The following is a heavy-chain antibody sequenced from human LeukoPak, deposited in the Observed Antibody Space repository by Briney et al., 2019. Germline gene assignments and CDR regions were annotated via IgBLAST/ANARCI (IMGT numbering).Heavy chain of an antibody. CDR2: INPCGCST. Sequence: AAVKVSFKASVSTFTSYYLHWVRQAPAQGLEWMGLINPCGCSTNYAQKFHGRVTMTRDRSTSTVYMEVSSLRAEDTAGCSCARDPELRYFDWARAPNWFDPWGQGTLVTVSS. CDR3: ARDPELRYFDWARAPNWFDP. J-gene: IGHJ5*02. CDR1: VSTFTSYY. V-gene: IGHV1-46*01. D-gene: IGHD3-9*01.